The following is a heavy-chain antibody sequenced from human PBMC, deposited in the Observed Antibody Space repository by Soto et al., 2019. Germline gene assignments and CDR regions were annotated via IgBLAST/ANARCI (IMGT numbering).Heavy chain of an antibody. D-gene: IGHD3-9*01. J-gene: IGHJ5*01. CDR1: GGSINRGDYY. Sequence: QVQLQESGPGLVKPSQTLSLTCTVSGGSINRGDYYWSWVRQPPGKGLEWIGYIYYTGSTHYKSYLKRRVSFSIDTSKNHFSLMLTSVTAADTAVYFCARNPRPDIWFDSWGQGTLVAVSS. CDR3: ARNPRPDIWFDS. CDR2: IYYTGST. V-gene: IGHV4-30-4*01.